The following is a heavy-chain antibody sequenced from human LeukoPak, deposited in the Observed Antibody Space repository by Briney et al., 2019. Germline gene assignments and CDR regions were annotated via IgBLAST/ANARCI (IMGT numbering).Heavy chain of an antibody. D-gene: IGHD4-23*01. J-gene: IGHJ4*02. Sequence: ASVKVSCKASGGTFSSYAISWVRQAPGQGLEWMGRIIPIFGTANYAQKFQGRVTITADKSTSTAYMELSSLRSEDTAVYYCATGAGAYDYGGKEIDCWGQGTLVTVSS. V-gene: IGHV1-69*06. CDR1: GGTFSSYA. CDR2: IIPIFGTA. CDR3: ATGAGAYDYGGKEIDC.